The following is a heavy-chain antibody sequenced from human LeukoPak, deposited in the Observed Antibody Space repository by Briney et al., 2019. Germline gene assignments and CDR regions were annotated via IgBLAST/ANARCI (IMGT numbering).Heavy chain of an antibody. D-gene: IGHD3-22*01. Sequence: SETLSLTCTVSGGSISSYYWSWIRQPPGKGLEWIGYIYYSGSTNYNPSLKSRVTISVDTSKNQFSLKLSSVTAADTAVYYCARVEYYDSSGYYVDYWGQGTLSPSPQ. CDR1: GGSISSYY. CDR3: ARVEYYDSSGYYVDY. CDR2: IYYSGST. V-gene: IGHV4-59*01. J-gene: IGHJ4*02.